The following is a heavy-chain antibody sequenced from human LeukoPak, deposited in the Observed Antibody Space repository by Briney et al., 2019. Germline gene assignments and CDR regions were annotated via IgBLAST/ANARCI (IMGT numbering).Heavy chain of an antibody. CDR2: FDPEDGET. CDR1: GGTFSSYA. V-gene: IGHV1-24*01. D-gene: IGHD3-22*01. CDR3: ATGRLSGYYPFDY. Sequence: ASVKVSCTASGGTFSSYAISWVRQAPGQGLEWMGGFDPEDGETIYAQKFQGRVTMTEDTSTDTAYMELSSLRSEDTAVYYCATGRLSGYYPFDYWGQGTLVTVSS. J-gene: IGHJ4*02.